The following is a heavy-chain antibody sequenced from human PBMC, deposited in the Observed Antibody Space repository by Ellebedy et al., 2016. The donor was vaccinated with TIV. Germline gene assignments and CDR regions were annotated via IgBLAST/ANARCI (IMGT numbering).Heavy chain of an antibody. V-gene: IGHV3-21*01. J-gene: IGHJ2*01. CDR3: ARDAEGYCSSTSCSSYWYFDL. D-gene: IGHD2-2*01. CDR1: GFTFSSYS. Sequence: GGSLRLXXAASGFTFSSYSMNWVRQAPGKGLEWVSSISSSSSYIYYADSVKGRFTISRDNAKNSLYLQMNSLRAEDTAVYYCARDAEGYCSSTSCSSYWYFDLWGRGTLVTVSS. CDR2: ISSSSSYI.